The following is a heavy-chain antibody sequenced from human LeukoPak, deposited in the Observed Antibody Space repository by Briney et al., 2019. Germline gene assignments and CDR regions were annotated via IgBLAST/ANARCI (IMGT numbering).Heavy chain of an antibody. CDR1: GFTFSSSG. J-gene: IGHJ4*02. V-gene: IGHV3-30*02. D-gene: IGHD4-17*01. Sequence: GGSLRLSCAASGFTFSSSGMHCVRQALGKGLEWVAFIRYDGSNKYYADSVKGRFTISRDNSKNTLYLQMNSLRAEDTAVYYCAKDQGGYGDYFILDYWGQGTLVTVSS. CDR3: AKDQGGYGDYFILDY. CDR2: IRYDGSNK.